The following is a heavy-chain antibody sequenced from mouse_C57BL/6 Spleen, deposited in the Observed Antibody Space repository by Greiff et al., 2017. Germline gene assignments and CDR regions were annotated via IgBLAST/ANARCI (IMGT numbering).Heavy chain of an antibody. V-gene: IGHV5-17*01. J-gene: IGHJ4*01. D-gene: IGHD2-10*01. Sequence: EVHLVESGGGLVKPGGSLKLSCEASGYTFSAYGMNWVRQAPEKGLEWVAYISSGSGTINYADTVKGRFTIARDNAKHTLFLQMTSLRSEDTARYYCARHLLNAMDYWGQGTSVTVSS. CDR2: ISSGSGTI. CDR3: ARHLLNAMDY. CDR1: GYTFSAYG.